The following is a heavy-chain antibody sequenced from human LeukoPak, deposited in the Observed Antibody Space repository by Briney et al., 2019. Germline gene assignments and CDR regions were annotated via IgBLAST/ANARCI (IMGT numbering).Heavy chain of an antibody. V-gene: IGHV3-30-3*01. D-gene: IGHD4-17*01. Sequence: GGSLRLSCAASGFTFSSYAMHWVRQAPGKGLEWVAVISYDGSNKYYADSVKGRLTISRDNSKNTLYLQMNSLRAEDTAVYYCARDRGYGDYDFEEYNWFDPWGQGTLVTVSS. J-gene: IGHJ5*02. CDR3: ARDRGYGDYDFEEYNWFDP. CDR1: GFTFSSYA. CDR2: ISYDGSNK.